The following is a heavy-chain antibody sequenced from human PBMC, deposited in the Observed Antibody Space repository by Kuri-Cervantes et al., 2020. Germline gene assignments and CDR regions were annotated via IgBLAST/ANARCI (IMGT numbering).Heavy chain of an antibody. V-gene: IGHV1-2*02. CDR2: INPNSGGT. CDR3: AREGPNVGMDV. Sequence: ASVKVSCKASGYTFTNYGVTWVRQAPGQGLEWMGWINPNSGGTNYSQKFQGRVTMTRDTSISTAYMELSRLRSDDTAVYYCAREGPNVGMDVWGQGTTVTVSS. J-gene: IGHJ6*02. CDR1: GYTFTNYG.